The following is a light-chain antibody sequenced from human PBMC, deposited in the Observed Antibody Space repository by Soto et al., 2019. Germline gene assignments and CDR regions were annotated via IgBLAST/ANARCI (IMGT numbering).Light chain of an antibody. V-gene: IGKV4-1*01. CDR1: QSVLYSSNNKNY. CDR3: QQYYNEFPT. Sequence: DIVMTQSPDSLAVSLGERATINCESSQSVLYSSNNKNYLAWYQQKPGQPPKLLIYWASTRQSGVPDRFSGSGSGTDFTLTISRLQAEDVAVYYCQQYYNEFPTFGQGTKLEIK. CDR2: WAS. J-gene: IGKJ2*01.